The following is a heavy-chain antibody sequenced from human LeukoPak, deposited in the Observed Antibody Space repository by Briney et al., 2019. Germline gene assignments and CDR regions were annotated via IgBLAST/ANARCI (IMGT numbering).Heavy chain of an antibody. CDR1: GFTFDSYG. V-gene: IGHV3-20*04. CDR2: LNWNGGST. J-gene: IGHJ6*02. D-gene: IGHD4-17*01. CDR3: ARAPADYGDYLAHYYYYGMDV. Sequence: GGSLRLSCAASGFTFDSYGMTWVRQAPGKGLEWVSGLNWNGGSTSYADSVKGRFTISRDNAKKSLYLQMNSLRAEDTAVYYCARAPADYGDYLAHYYYYGMDVWGQGTTVTVSS.